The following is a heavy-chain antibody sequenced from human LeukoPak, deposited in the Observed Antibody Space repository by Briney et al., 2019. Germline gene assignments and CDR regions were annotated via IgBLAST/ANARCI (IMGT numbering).Heavy chain of an antibody. V-gene: IGHV4-59*11. J-gene: IGHJ3*02. D-gene: IGHD3-22*01. Sequence: SETLSLTCTVSGVSISSHHWSWIRQPPVKGLEWIGYIYNSGSTNYNPSLKSRVTISVDTSKNQFSLKLSSVTTADTAVYYCARGGTYYYDSRKAFDIWGQGTMVTVSS. CDR1: GVSISSHH. CDR2: IYNSGST. CDR3: ARGGTYYYDSRKAFDI.